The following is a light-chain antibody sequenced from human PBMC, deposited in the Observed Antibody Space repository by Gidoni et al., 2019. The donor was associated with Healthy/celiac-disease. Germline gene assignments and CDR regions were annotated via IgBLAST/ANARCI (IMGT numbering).Light chain of an antibody. J-gene: IGLJ1*01. CDR3: CSYAGSYTHYV. V-gene: IGLV2-11*01. Sequence: QSALTQPRSVSGSPGQSVTISCTGTSSDVGGYNYVSWYHQHPGKAPKLMIYDVSKRPSGVPYRFSGSKSGNTASLTISGLQAEDEADYYCCSYAGSYTHYVFGTGTKVTVL. CDR2: DVS. CDR1: SSDVGGYNY.